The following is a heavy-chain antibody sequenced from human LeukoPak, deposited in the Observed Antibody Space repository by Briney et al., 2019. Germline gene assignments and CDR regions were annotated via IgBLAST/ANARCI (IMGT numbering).Heavy chain of an antibody. Sequence: TGESLKISCKVSGYSFTSYCIGWVRQMPGKGLEWMGIIYPGDSGPTYSPSFQGQVTISVDKSINTAYLQWSSLQASDTAMYYCGMSGDRVPLQDDVFDVWGQGTMVTVST. CDR3: GMSGDRVPLQDDVFDV. D-gene: IGHD1-26*01. CDR1: GYSFTSYC. J-gene: IGHJ3*01. CDR2: IYPGDSGP. V-gene: IGHV5-51*01.